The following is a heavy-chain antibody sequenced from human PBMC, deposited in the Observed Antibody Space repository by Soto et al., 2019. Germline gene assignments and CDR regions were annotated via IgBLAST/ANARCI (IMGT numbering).Heavy chain of an antibody. CDR3: AGGAVHTPTWMGA. D-gene: IGHD2-15*01. J-gene: IGHJ5*02. CDR2: LIPAVGQA. CDR1: GGAFSGYT. Sequence: QVQLVQSGAEVKKPGSSMKVSCKASGGAFSGYTFNWVRQAPGQGLEWMGRLIPAVGQANNAQKFQGRLTITADGSASTVYMDLSSLTSEDTAVYFCAGGAVHTPTWMGAWGQGTLVTVSS. V-gene: IGHV1-69*08.